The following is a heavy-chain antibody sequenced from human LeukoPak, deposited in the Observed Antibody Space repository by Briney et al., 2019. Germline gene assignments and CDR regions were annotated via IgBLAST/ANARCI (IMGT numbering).Heavy chain of an antibody. CDR1: GYTFTSYG. J-gene: IGHJ4*02. CDR3: ARAIILDIVVVPAVDY. D-gene: IGHD2-2*03. V-gene: IGHV1-18*01. CDR2: ISAYNGNT. Sequence: GASVKVSCKASGYTFTSYGISWVRQAPGQGLEWMGWISAYNGNTNYAQKLQGRVTMTTDTSTSTAYMELRSLRSDDTAVYYCARAIILDIVVVPAVDYWGQGTLVTVSS.